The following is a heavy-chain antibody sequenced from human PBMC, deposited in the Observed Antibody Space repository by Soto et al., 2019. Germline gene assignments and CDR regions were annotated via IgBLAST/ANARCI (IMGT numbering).Heavy chain of an antibody. CDR1: GFTVSNNF. CDR2: IYSGGSI. CDR3: ARDGNGQRGSPH. J-gene: IGHJ4*02. V-gene: IGHV3-53*02. Sequence: VQLVESGGGLIQAGGSLRLSCAVSGFTVSNNFMMWVRQAPGKGLEWVSLIYSGGSISYADSVKGRFTISRDGSMNMLYLQMTSLTAEDPAVYYCARDGNGQRGSPHWGQGTLVTVSS. D-gene: IGHD3-16*01.